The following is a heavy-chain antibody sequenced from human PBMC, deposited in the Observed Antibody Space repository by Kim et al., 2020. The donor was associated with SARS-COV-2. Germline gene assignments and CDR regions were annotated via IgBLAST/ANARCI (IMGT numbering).Heavy chain of an antibody. V-gene: IGHV3-23*01. D-gene: IGHD4-4*01. J-gene: IGHJ4*02. CDR3: EKDPPYSNSDY. Sequence: TYYADSVKGRFTITGDNAKNTLYLQMNSLRAEDTAVYYCEKDPPYSNSDYWGQGTLVTVSS. CDR2: T.